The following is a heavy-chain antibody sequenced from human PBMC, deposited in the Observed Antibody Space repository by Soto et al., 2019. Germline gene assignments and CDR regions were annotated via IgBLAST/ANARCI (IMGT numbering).Heavy chain of an antibody. V-gene: IGHV3-23*01. CDR2: ISGSGGST. Sequence: EVQLLESGGGLVQPGGSLRLSCAASGFTFSSYAMSWVRQAPGKGLEWVSAISGSGGSTYYADAVKGRFTISRDNSKNTLYLQMNSLRAEDTAVYYCAKAGYDFWSGYSVDYWGQGTLVTVSS. J-gene: IGHJ4*02. CDR3: AKAGYDFWSGYSVDY. CDR1: GFTFSSYA. D-gene: IGHD3-3*01.